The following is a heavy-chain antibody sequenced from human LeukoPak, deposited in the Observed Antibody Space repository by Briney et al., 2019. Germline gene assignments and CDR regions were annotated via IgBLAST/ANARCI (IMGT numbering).Heavy chain of an antibody. CDR3: ARGSITIFGVVISGYFDY. CDR1: GGSFSGYY. J-gene: IGHJ4*02. D-gene: IGHD3-3*01. Sequence: PSETLSLTCAVYGGSFSGYYWSWIRQPPGKGLEWIGEINHSGSTNYNPSLKSRVTISVDTSKNQFSLKLSSVTAADTAVYYCARGSITIFGVVISGYFDYWGQGTLVTVSS. V-gene: IGHV4-34*01. CDR2: INHSGST.